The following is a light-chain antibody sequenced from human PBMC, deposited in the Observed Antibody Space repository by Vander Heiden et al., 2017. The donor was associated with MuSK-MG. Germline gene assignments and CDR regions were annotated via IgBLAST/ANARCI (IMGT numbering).Light chain of an antibody. V-gene: IGKV3-20*01. CDR2: GAS. CDR3: QQDCSSPT. J-gene: IGKJ5*01. CDR1: QSVSSSY. Sequence: EIVLTQSPGTLSLSPGERATLSCRASQSVSSSYLAWYQQKPGQAPRLLIYGASSRATGIPDRFSGSGSGTDFTLTISRLEPEDFAVYYCQQDCSSPTFGQGTRLEIK.